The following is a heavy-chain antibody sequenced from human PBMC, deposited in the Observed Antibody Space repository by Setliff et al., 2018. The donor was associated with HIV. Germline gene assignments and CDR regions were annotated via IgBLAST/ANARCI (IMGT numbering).Heavy chain of an antibody. CDR1: GFTFSDYY. V-gene: IGHV3-11*01. Sequence: GGSLRLSCAASGFTFSDYYMAWIRQAPGRGPEWISYISYSGSTIKYADSVKGRFTISRDNTKNSPFLQMNNLRVEDTALYYCARDLQQLVGWFDPWGQGTLVTVSS. CDR2: ISYSGSTI. J-gene: IGHJ5*02. D-gene: IGHD6-13*01. CDR3: ARDLQQLVGWFDP.